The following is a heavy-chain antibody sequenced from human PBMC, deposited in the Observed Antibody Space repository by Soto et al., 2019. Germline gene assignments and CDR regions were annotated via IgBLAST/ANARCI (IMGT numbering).Heavy chain of an antibody. D-gene: IGHD7-27*01. CDR1: GYTFTGYY. CDR3: ARNPTLTGAYYFDY. CDR2: INPNSGGT. J-gene: IGHJ4*02. Sequence: GASVKVSCKASGYTFTGYYMHWVRQAPGQGLEWMGWINPNSGGTNYAQKFQGWVTMTTDTSTSTAYMELRSLRSDDTAVYYCARNPTLTGAYYFDYWGQGTLVTVSS. V-gene: IGHV1-2*04.